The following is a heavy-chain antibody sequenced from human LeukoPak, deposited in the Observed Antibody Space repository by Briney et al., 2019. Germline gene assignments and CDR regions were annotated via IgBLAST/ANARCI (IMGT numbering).Heavy chain of an antibody. CDR3: ARGDYSRSFSRNYYYYGMDV. CDR2: ISCSGGST. J-gene: IGHJ6*02. Sequence: GSLKLSCAASGFTFSSYAMSWVRQAPGKGLELVSAISCSGGSTYYADSVKGRFTISRDSSKSTLYLQMSSLTTEDAAVYYCARGDYSRSFSRNYYYYGMDVWGRGTTVTVSS. D-gene: IGHD6-6*01. CDR1: GFTFSSYA. V-gene: IGHV3-23*01.